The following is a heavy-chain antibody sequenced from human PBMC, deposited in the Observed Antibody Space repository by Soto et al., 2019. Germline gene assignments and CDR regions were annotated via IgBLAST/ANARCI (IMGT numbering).Heavy chain of an antibody. J-gene: IGHJ3*02. CDR3: ARDCSGGSCSDDFDI. CDR2: IYYSGST. Sequence: PSETLSLTCTVSGGSVSSYYWSWIRQPPGKGLEWIGYIYYSGSTKYNPSLKSRVTISVDTSKNQFSLKLSSVTAADTAVYYCARDCSGGSCSDDFDIWGQGTMVTVSS. V-gene: IGHV4-59*02. D-gene: IGHD2-15*01. CDR1: GGSVSSYY.